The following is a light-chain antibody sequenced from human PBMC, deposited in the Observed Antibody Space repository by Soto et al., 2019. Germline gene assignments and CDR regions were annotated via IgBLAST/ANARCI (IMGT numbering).Light chain of an antibody. CDR1: QTISSW. J-gene: IGKJ1*01. V-gene: IGKV1-5*03. CDR3: QHYSSYSEA. Sequence: DIQMTQSPSTLSGSVGDRVTITCRASQTISSWLAWYQQKPGKAPKLLIYKASTLKSGVPSRFSGSGSGTELTLTISSLQTYDVATYYSQHYSSYSEAFGQGTKV. CDR2: KAS.